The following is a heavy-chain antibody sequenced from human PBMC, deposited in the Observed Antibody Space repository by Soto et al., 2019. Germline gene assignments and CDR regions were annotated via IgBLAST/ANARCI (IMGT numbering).Heavy chain of an antibody. CDR2: ISGSGGST. CDR3: AKGSSGSYLSYFDY. Sequence: SGGSLRLSCAASGFTFSSYAMSWVRQAPGKGLEWVSAISGSGGSTYYADSVKGRFTISRDNSKNTLYLQMNSLRAEDTAVYYCAKGSSGSYLSYFDYWGQGTLVTVSS. D-gene: IGHD1-26*01. J-gene: IGHJ4*02. CDR1: GFTFSSYA. V-gene: IGHV3-23*01.